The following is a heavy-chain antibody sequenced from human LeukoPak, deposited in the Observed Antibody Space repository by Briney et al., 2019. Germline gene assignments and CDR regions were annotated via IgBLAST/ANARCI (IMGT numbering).Heavy chain of an antibody. Sequence: PGGSLRLSCAASGFTFSSYSMNWVRQAPGKGLEWVSSISSSSSYIYYADSVKGRFTISRDNAKNSLYLQMNSLRAEDTAVYYCARYGDPHTQFDYWGQGTLVTVSS. J-gene: IGHJ4*02. CDR2: ISSSSSYI. D-gene: IGHD4-17*01. CDR3: ARYGDPHTQFDY. CDR1: GFTFSSYS. V-gene: IGHV3-21*01.